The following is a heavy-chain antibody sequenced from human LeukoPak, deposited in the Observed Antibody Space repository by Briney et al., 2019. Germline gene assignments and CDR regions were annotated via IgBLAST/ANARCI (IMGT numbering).Heavy chain of an antibody. Sequence: PGRSLRLSCAPSGFTFSSYAMHWVRQAPGKGLEGVALISYDGINQYYADSVKGRFIISRDNSKNTLYLQLNSLRLEDTAVYYCTLTTFGVVYYFDYWGQGTLVTVSS. CDR2: ISYDGINQ. CDR3: TLTTFGVVYYFDY. J-gene: IGHJ4*02. CDR1: GFTFSSYA. D-gene: IGHD1/OR15-1a*01. V-gene: IGHV3-30*04.